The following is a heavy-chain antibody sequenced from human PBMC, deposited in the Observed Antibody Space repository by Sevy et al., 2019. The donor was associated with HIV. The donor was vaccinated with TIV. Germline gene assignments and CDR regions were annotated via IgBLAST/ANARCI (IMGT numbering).Heavy chain of an antibody. J-gene: IGHJ4*02. CDR2: IYYSGST. V-gene: IGHV4-59*01. Sequence: SETLSLTCTVSGGSISGYYWSWIRQPPGKGLEWIGYIYYSGSTDYNPSLKSRVTISVDTSKNQFALKLSSVTAADTAVYYCARVPCSSTSCYGYYFDYWGQGTLVTVSS. D-gene: IGHD2-2*01. CDR3: ARVPCSSTSCYGYYFDY. CDR1: GGSISGYY.